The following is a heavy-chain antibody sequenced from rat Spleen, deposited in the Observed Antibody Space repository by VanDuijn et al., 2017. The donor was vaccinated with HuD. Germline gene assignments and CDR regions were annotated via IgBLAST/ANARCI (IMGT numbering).Heavy chain of an antibody. CDR3: ARLYYSNWFGY. CDR2: ISYDDSST. CDR1: GFTFRDYY. D-gene: IGHD1-1*01. Sequence: EVQLVESGGGLVQPGRSMKLSCAASGFTFRDYYMAWVRQAPTKGLEWVATISYDDSSTYYRDSVKGRFTISRDNAKSTLYLQMDSLRSEDTATYYCARLYYSNWFGYWGQGTLVTVSS. J-gene: IGHJ3*01. V-gene: IGHV5-7*01.